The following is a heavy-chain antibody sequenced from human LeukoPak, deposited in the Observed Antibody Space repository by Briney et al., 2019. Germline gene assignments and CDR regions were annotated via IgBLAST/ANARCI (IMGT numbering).Heavy chain of an antibody. D-gene: IGHD5-12*01. CDR1: GFTFRSYW. CDR3: ARDVRRRGGYVALDS. V-gene: IGHV3-74*03. Sequence: GGSLRLPCAASGFTFRSYWMYWVRQAPGKGLVWVSHINGDGSTTTYADSGKGRFTISRDNAKNTLYLQMNSLRAEDTAVYYCARDVRRRGGYVALDSWGQGTLVTVSS. CDR2: INGDGSTT. J-gene: IGHJ4*02.